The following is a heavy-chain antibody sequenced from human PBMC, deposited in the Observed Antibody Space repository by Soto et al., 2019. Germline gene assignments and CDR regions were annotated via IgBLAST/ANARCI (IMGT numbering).Heavy chain of an antibody. V-gene: IGHV4-59*01. CDR1: GGSISSSQ. Sequence: PSETLSLTCSVSGGSISSSQGTWIRQTPRKGLEWIGYISSAGTTNYNPSLTSRVTISADTSKNQFSLTLTSVTAADTAVYYCATQPTALSNNYRGGAFDFWGQGTMVT. CDR3: ATQPTALSNNYRGGAFDF. J-gene: IGHJ3*01. D-gene: IGHD4-4*01. CDR2: ISSAGTT.